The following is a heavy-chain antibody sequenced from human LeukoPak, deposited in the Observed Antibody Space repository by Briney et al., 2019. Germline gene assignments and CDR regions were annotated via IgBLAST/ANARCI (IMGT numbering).Heavy chain of an antibody. Sequence: PGGSLRLSCAASGFTFSSYAMSWVRQAPGKGLEWVSVIYSGGSTYYADSVKGRFTISRDNSKNTLYLQMNSLRAEDTAVYYCARDLPPVYWGQGTLVTVSS. CDR3: ARDLPPVY. V-gene: IGHV3-53*01. J-gene: IGHJ4*02. CDR2: IYSGGST. CDR1: GFTFSSYA.